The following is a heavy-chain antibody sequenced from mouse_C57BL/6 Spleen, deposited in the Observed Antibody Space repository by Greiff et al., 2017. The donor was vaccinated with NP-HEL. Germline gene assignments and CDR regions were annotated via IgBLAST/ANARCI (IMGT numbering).Heavy chain of an antibody. V-gene: IGHV5-17*01. J-gene: IGHJ3*01. CDR1: GFTFSDYG. Sequence: EVKLMESGGGLVKPGGSLKLSCAASGFTFSDYGMHWVRQAPEKGLEWVAYISSGSSTIYYADTVKGRFTIYRDNAKNTLFLQMTSLSAEDTAMYYCARRLAYWGQGTLVTVSA. CDR3: ARRLAY. D-gene: IGHD1-2*01. CDR2: ISSGSSTI.